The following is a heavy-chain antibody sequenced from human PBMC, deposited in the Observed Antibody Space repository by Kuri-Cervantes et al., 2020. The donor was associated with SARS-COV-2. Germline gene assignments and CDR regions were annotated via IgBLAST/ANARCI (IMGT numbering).Heavy chain of an antibody. CDR2: IYYSGST. Sequence: SETLSLTCTVSGGSISSSSYYWGWIRQPPGKGLEWIGSIYYSGSTYYNPSLKSRVTISVDTSKNQLSLKLSSVTAADTAVYYCAREDYGGNSSGLDPWGQGTLVTVSS. V-gene: IGHV4-39*07. D-gene: IGHD4-23*01. CDR3: AREDYGGNSSGLDP. J-gene: IGHJ5*02. CDR1: GGSISSSSYY.